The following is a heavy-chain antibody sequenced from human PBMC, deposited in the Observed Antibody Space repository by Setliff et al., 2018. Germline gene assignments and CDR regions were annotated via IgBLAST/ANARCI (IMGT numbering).Heavy chain of an antibody. J-gene: IGHJ3*02. V-gene: IGHV2-70*11. CDR1: GFSLSTSGMC. CDR3: ARGTYGSGSYYAFDI. D-gene: IGHD3-10*01. Sequence: SGPTLVNPTQTLTLTRTFSGFSLSTSGMCVSWIRQPPGKALEWLARIDWDDDKYYSTSLKTRLTISKDTSKNQVVLTMTNMDPVDTATYYCARGTYGSGSYYAFDIWGQGTMVTV. CDR2: IDWDDDK.